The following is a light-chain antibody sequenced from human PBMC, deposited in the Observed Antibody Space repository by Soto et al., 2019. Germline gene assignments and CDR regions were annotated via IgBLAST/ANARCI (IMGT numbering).Light chain of an antibody. CDR2: DVS. J-gene: IGLJ1*01. Sequence: QSALTQPASVSGSPGQSITISCTGTSSDVGGYNYVSWYQQHPGKATKLMIYDVSNRPSGVSNRFSGSKSGNTASLTISGLQAEDEADYYCSSYTSSSTLVFGTGTKVTVL. V-gene: IGLV2-14*01. CDR3: SSYTSSSTLV. CDR1: SSDVGGYNY.